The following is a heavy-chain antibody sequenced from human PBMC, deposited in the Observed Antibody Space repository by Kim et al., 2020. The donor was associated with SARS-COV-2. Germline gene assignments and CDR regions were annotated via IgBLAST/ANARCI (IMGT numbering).Heavy chain of an antibody. J-gene: IGHJ4*02. CDR1: GFTVSSNY. CDR3: ASMLSPYCSSSAES. Sequence: GGSLRLSCAASGFTVSSNYMSWVRQAPGKGLEWVSVIYSGGSTYYEDSVKGRFTTTSDNSKNTLYLQMNSLRAEDTAAYYCASMLSPYCSSSAESWGQGTLVTVSS. D-gene: IGHD6-6*01. V-gene: IGHV3-66*01. CDR2: IYSGGST.